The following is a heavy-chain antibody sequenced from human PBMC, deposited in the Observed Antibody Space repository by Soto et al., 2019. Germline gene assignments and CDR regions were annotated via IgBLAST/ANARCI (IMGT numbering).Heavy chain of an antibody. Sequence: GGSLRLSCAASGFTVSSNYMSWVRQAPGKGLEWVSVIYSGGSTYYADSVKGRFTISRDNSKNTLYLQMNSLRAEDTAVYYCARDPLDTAIVGWGPGTMPTVSS. V-gene: IGHV3-53*01. CDR1: GFTVSSNY. CDR2: IYSGGST. D-gene: IGHD5-18*01. CDR3: ARDPLDTAIVG. J-gene: IGHJ4*02.